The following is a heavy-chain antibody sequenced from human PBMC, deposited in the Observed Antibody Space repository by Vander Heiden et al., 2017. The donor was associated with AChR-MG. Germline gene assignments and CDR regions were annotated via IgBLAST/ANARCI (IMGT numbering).Heavy chain of an antibody. CDR1: GGSFSGYY. D-gene: IGHD1-26*01. Sequence: QVQLQQWGAGLLKPSETLSLTCAVYGGSFSGYYWSWIRQPPGKGLEWIGEINHSGSTNYNPSLKSRVTISVDTSKNQFSLKLSSVTAADTAVYYCARGNHSGSYGPLYYFDYWGQGTLVTVSS. V-gene: IGHV4-34*01. CDR2: INHSGST. J-gene: IGHJ4*02. CDR3: ARGNHSGSYGPLYYFDY.